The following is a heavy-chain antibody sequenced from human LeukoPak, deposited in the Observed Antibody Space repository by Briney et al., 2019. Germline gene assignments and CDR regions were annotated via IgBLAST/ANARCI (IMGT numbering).Heavy chain of an antibody. Sequence: SETLSLTCTVSGGSISSSSYYWGWIRQPPGKGLEWIGSIYYSGSTYYNPSLKSRVTISVDTSKNQFSLKLSSVTAADTAVYYCARGGRLRYFDWLPWDWGQGTLVTVSS. V-gene: IGHV4-39*07. CDR2: IYYSGST. J-gene: IGHJ4*02. CDR3: ARGGRLRYFDWLPWD. CDR1: GGSISSSSYY. D-gene: IGHD3-9*01.